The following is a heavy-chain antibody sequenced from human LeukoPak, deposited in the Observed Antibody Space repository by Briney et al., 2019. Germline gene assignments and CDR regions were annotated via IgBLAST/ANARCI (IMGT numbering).Heavy chain of an antibody. CDR2: IIPILGIA. Sequence: ASVKVSCKASGGTFSSYAISWVRQAPGQGLEWMGRIIPILGIANYAQKFQGRVTITADKSTSTAYMELSSLRSEDTAVYYCAVMDYYDSSGYFVDYWGQGTLVTVSS. V-gene: IGHV1-69*04. CDR1: GGTFSSYA. J-gene: IGHJ4*02. CDR3: AVMDYYDSSGYFVDY. D-gene: IGHD3-22*01.